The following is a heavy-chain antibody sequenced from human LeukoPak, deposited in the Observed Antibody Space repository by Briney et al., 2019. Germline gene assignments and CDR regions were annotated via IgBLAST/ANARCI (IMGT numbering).Heavy chain of an antibody. V-gene: IGHV1-46*01. J-gene: IGHJ5*02. CDR3: ARGYDYGDPNWFDP. D-gene: IGHD4-17*01. CDR2: INPSGGGT. CDR1: GYTFTSYD. Sequence: ASVKVSCKASGYTFTSYDINWVRQAPGQGLEWVGIINPSGGGTTYAQKFQGRVTVTRDMSTSTVYMELSSLRSEDTAVYYCARGYDYGDPNWFDPWGQGTLVTVSS.